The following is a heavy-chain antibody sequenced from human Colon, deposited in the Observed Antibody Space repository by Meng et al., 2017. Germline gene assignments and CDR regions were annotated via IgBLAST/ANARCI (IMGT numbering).Heavy chain of an antibody. CDR1: GGSITKSTW. V-gene: IGHV4-4*02. J-gene: IGHJ4*02. D-gene: IGHD2-8*02. CDR3: AKNGAYCLEY. CDR2: TYGSVNT. Sequence: QGTLKEAGPGLVKPSGTLSLTCAVSGGSITKSTWWSWGRQPPGKGLEWIGQTYGSVNTAYNPSLKSRVTISVDKSKNQLSLTLSSVTAADTAVYYCAKNGAYCLEYWGQRILVTVSS.